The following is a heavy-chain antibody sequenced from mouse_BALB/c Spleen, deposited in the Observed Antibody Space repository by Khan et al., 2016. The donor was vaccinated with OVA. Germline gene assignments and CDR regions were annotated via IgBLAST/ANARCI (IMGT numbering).Heavy chain of an antibody. CDR3: VRDGAYYRNYGWFAY. J-gene: IGHJ3*01. CDR2: INPSSGYT. D-gene: IGHD2-5*01. CDR1: GYTFTSYT. Sequence: QVQLQQSGAELARPGASVKMSCKASGYTFTSYTIHWIKQRPGQGLEWIGYINPSSGYTNYNQKFKDKATLTADKSSTTAYMQLSSLTSDDSAVYYCVRDGAYYRNYGWFAYWGQGTLVTVSA. V-gene: IGHV1-4*01.